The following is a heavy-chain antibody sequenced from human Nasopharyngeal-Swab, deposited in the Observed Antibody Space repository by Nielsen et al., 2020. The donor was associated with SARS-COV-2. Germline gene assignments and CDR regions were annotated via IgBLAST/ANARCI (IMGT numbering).Heavy chain of an antibody. Sequence: GESLKISCAASGFTFSSYSMNWVRQAPGKGLEWVSSISSSSSYIYYADSVKGRFTISRDNAKNSLYLQMNSLRAEDTAVYYCAKDRGGSGYYFDAFGIWGQGTMVTVSS. CDR3: AKDRGGSGYYFDAFGI. V-gene: IGHV3-21*01. D-gene: IGHD3-22*01. J-gene: IGHJ3*02. CDR2: ISSSSSYI. CDR1: GFTFSSYS.